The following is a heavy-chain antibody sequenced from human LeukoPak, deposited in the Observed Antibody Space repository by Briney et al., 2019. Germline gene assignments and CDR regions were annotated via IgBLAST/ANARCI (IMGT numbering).Heavy chain of an antibody. V-gene: IGHV3-33*01. D-gene: IGHD4-17*01. CDR1: GFTFSSYG. CDR2: IWYDGSNK. J-gene: IGHJ6*02. Sequence: GGSLRLSCAASGFTFSSYGMHWVRQAPGKGLEWVAVIWYDGSNKYYADSVKGRFTISSDNSKNTLYLQMNSLRAEDTAVYYCAREPFYGDYYYYGMDVWGQGTTVTVSS. CDR3: AREPFYGDYYYYGMDV.